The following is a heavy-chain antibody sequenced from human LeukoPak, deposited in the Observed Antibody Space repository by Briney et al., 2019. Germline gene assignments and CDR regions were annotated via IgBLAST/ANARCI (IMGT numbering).Heavy chain of an antibody. CDR3: ARVEDCSGGGCYFDY. V-gene: IGHV4-4*02. CDR2: IYHSGST. CDR1: GRSISSSNW. J-gene: IGHJ4*02. D-gene: IGHD2-15*01. Sequence: SETLSLTCAVSGRSISSSNWWSWVRQPPGKGLQWIGEIYHSGSTNYNPSLKSRVTISVDTSKNQFSLKLSSVTAADTAVYYCARVEDCSGGGCYFDYWGQGTLVTVSS.